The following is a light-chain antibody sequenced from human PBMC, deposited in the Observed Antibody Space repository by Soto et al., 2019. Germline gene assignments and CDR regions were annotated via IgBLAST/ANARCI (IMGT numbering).Light chain of an antibody. J-gene: IGKJ5*01. CDR3: QQYSTYSPVT. Sequence: DIQMIQSPSILSASVGDRVTITCRASQSISNWLAWYQQKPGKAPKLLIYKASTLESGVPSRFSGSASGTEFSLTISSLQPADFATYYCQQYSTYSPVTFGQGTRLE. V-gene: IGKV1-5*03. CDR2: KAS. CDR1: QSISNW.